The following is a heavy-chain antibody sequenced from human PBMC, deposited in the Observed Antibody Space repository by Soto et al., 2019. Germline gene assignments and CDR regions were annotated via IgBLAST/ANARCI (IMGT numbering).Heavy chain of an antibody. J-gene: IGHJ4*02. Sequence: EVQLVESGGDLVQPGGSLRLSCVASGFTFSPYWMSWVRQAPGRGLQWVATINNDGSEKYYADSVKGRFTISRDNARDSFYLLLTSLRAEDTAIYYCARGSNHDYWGQGTLVAVSS. CDR3: ARGSNHDY. CDR1: GFTFSPYW. CDR2: INNDGSEK. V-gene: IGHV3-7*03. D-gene: IGHD2-8*01.